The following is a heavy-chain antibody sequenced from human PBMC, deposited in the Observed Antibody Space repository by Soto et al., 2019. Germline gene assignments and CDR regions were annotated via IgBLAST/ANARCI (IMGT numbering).Heavy chain of an antibody. CDR3: ARDRYSYGYGYGMDV. CDR2: IGTAGDT. J-gene: IGHJ6*02. CDR1: GFTFSSYD. Sequence: GGSLRLSCAASGFTFSSYDMHWVRHATGKGLEWVSAIGTAGDTYYPGSVKGRFTISRENAKNSLYLQMNSLRAGDTAVYYCARDRYSYGYGYGMDVWGQGTTVTVSS. D-gene: IGHD5-18*01. V-gene: IGHV3-13*01.